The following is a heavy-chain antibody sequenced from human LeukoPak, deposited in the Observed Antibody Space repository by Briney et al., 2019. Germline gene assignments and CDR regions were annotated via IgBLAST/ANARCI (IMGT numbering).Heavy chain of an antibody. D-gene: IGHD3-10*01. J-gene: IGHJ3*01. V-gene: IGHV1-18*01. Sequence: GASVKVSCKASGYTFTNYGIIWVRQAPGQGLEWMGWISAYTGNTNYAQKFQGRVTMTTDTSTSTAYMDVRSLRSDDTAVYYCARSRDGSGSYYNDDAFDVWGQGTMVTVSS. CDR2: ISAYTGNT. CDR3: ARSRDGSGSYYNDDAFDV. CDR1: GYTFTNYG.